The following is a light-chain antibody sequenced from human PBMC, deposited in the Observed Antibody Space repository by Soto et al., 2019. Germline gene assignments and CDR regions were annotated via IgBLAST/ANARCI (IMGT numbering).Light chain of an antibody. J-gene: IGKJ1*01. Sequence: ETVMTQSPATLSVSPGERATLSCRASQSVSRKLAWYQQKPGQAPRLLMNAASTRAAGIPTRFRGSGSGTEFTLTIASLQSEDLGVYSCQQYSEWPQTFGQGTK. CDR1: QSVSRK. V-gene: IGKV3-15*01. CDR3: QQYSEWPQT. CDR2: AAS.